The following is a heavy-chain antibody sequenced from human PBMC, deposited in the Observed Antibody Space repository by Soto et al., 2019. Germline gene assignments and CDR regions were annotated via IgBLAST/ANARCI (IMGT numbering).Heavy chain of an antibody. V-gene: IGHV4-39*01. Sequence: PSETLSLTCTVSGGSISSSSYYWGWIRQPPGKGLEWIGSIYYSGSTYYNPSLKSRVTISVDTSKNQFSLKLSSVTAADTAVYYCAQIAAAGRTFDYWGQGTLVTVSS. CDR1: GGSISSSSYY. CDR3: AQIAAAGRTFDY. CDR2: IYYSGST. D-gene: IGHD6-13*01. J-gene: IGHJ4*02.